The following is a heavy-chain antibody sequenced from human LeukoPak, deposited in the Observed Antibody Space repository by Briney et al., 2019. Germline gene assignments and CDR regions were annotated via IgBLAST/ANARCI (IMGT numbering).Heavy chain of an antibody. Sequence: ASVKVSCKASGYTFTSYGISWVRQAPGQGLEWMGWISAYNGNTNYAQKLQGRVTMTTDTSTSTAYMELRNLRSDDTAVYYCARSAAVAGTYPPVDYWGQGTLVTVSS. J-gene: IGHJ4*02. CDR3: ARSAAVAGTYPPVDY. CDR2: ISAYNGNT. V-gene: IGHV1-18*01. CDR1: GYTFTSYG. D-gene: IGHD6-19*01.